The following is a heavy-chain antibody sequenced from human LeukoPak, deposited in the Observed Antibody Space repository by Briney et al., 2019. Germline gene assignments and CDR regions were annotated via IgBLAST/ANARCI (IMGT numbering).Heavy chain of an antibody. D-gene: IGHD2-21*01. Sequence: GGSLRLSCVGSGFTFRSHAMSWVRQAPEKGLEFVSGIYENGGTTYYADSVEGRFSISRDNSKNTLYLQMDSLRGEDTAVYYCAKDFRIGYSAHFDYWGQGALVTVSS. CDR2: IYENGGTT. V-gene: IGHV3-23*01. J-gene: IGHJ4*02. CDR3: AKDFRIGYSAHFDY. CDR1: GFTFRSHA.